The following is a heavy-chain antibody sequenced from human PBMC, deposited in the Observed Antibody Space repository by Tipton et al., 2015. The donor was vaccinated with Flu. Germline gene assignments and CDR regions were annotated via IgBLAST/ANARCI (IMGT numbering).Heavy chain of an antibody. D-gene: IGHD3-10*02. CDR2: IDPSGTT. CDR1: SGSIRSTNYF. CDR3: ARLSYYDVDLKNFYFDY. Sequence: TLSLTCTVSSGSIRSTNYFCAWIRQPPGKRLELIGSIDPSGTTYYNPSLKSRVTISVDTSKSQFSLKLRSVTAADTAVYYCARLSYYDVDLKNFYFDYWGQGALVTVSS. V-gene: IGHV4-39*01. J-gene: IGHJ4*02.